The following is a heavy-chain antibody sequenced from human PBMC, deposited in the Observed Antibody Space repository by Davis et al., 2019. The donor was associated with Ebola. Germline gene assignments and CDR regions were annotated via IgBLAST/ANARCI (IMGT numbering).Heavy chain of an antibody. CDR3: ARLPAGTFHFDY. CDR2: ISYDGSNK. CDR1: GFTFSSYA. Sequence: PGGSLRLSCAASGFTFSSYAMHWVRQAPGKGLEWVAVISYDGSNKYYADSVKGRFTISRDNSKNTLYLQMNSLRAEDTAVYYCARLPAGTFHFDYWGQGTLVTVSS. D-gene: IGHD6-13*01. J-gene: IGHJ4*02. V-gene: IGHV3-30-3*01.